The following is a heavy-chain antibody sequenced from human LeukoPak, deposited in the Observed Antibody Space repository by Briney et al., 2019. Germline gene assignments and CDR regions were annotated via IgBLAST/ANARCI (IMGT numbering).Heavy chain of an antibody. J-gene: IGHJ3*02. D-gene: IGHD3-10*01. CDR1: GFTVSSNY. V-gene: IGHV3-66*01. CDR2: LYSGGNT. Sequence: PGGSLRLSCAASGFTVSSNYMSWARQAPGKGLEWVSVLYSGGNTYYADSVQGRFTISRDNSRNTLYLQMNSLRVEDTAVYYCATEGFRGVLFHIWGQGTVVTVSS. CDR3: ATEGFRGVLFHI.